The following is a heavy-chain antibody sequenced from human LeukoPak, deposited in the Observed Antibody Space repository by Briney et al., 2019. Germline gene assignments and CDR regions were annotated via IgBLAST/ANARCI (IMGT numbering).Heavy chain of an antibody. CDR1: GDSISGYY. V-gene: IGHV4-59*01. J-gene: IGHJ4*02. CDR3: ARVLIDSSGWYHFDS. Sequence: SETLSLTCTVSGDSISGYYWSWIRQPPGKGLEWIGLIQYNGNTNYNPSLKSRITISVDTSNNDFSLNVGSVTAADTAVYYCARVLIDSSGWYHFDSWGQGTLVTVSS. D-gene: IGHD6-19*01. CDR2: IQYNGNT.